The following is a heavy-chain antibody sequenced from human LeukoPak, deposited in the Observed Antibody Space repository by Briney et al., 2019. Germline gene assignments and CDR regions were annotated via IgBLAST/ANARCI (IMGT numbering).Heavy chain of an antibody. V-gene: IGHV1-8*01. CDR1: GYTFTNYA. Sequence: ASVKVSCKASGYTFTNYAINWVRQATGQGLEWMAWMNSDNRNTGYAPKFQGRVTMTRNTAISTAYMELSSLRSEDTAVYYCARGGGSEGGYIDSWGQGTLVTVSS. CDR3: ARGGGSEGGYIDS. CDR2: MNSDNRNT. D-gene: IGHD1-26*01. J-gene: IGHJ4*02.